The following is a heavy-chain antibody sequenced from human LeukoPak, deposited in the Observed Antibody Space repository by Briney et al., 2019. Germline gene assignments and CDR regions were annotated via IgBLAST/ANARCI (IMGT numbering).Heavy chain of an antibody. CDR1: GFTFRTYW. CDR3: ARDRRITAL. D-gene: IGHD3-16*01. Sequence: PGGSLRLSCAVSGFTFRTYWMSWVRQAPGKGLEWGANINEDGSEKYYVDSVKGRFTIYRDNAKNSLSLQMNNLRADDTAVYYCARDRRITALGGQGTLVTVSS. V-gene: IGHV3-7*01. J-gene: IGHJ4*02. CDR2: INEDGSEK.